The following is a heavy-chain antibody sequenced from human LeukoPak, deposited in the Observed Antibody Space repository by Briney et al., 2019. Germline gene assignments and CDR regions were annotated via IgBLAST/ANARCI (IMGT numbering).Heavy chain of an antibody. J-gene: IGHJ4*02. D-gene: IGHD3-3*01. CDR1: VYTFTGYY. CDR3: ARGGKVLRFLEWYEYYFDY. V-gene: IGHV1-2*02. CDR2: INPNSGGT. Sequence: ASVKVSRKASVYTFTGYYMHWVRQAPGQGLEWMGWINPNSGGTNYAQKFQGRVTMFRDTSISTAYMELSRLRSDDTAVYYCARGGKVLRFLEWYEYYFDYWGQGTLVTVSS.